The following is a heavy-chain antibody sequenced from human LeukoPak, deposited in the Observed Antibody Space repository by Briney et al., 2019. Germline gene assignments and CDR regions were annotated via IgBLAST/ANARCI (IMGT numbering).Heavy chain of an antibody. Sequence: PGGSLRLSSAASGFTFSTYSINCVRQAPGKGLEWVSYISSSSSAISYADSVKGRFTISRDNAKNSLYLQMNSLRAEDTAVYYCARVRITLQVRDHKYYRNVWGKGTTVTVSS. CDR2: ISSSSSAI. CDR1: GFTFSTYS. J-gene: IGHJ6*04. CDR3: ARVRITLQVRDHKYYRNV. V-gene: IGHV3-48*01. D-gene: IGHD2/OR15-2a*01.